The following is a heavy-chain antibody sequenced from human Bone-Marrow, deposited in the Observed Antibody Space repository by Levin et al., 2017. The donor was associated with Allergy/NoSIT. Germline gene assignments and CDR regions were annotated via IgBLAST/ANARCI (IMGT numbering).Heavy chain of an antibody. J-gene: IGHJ3*02. CDR3: ARYNYEYNALDI. CDR2: IGTAGDT. V-gene: IGHV3-13*01. Sequence: PGGSLRLSCAASGFTFRTHDMHWVRQGTGKGLEWVSTIGTAGDTYYPDSVRGRFTISRENAKNSLYLQMNGLSAGDTAVYYCARYNYEYNALDIWCQGTMVTVSS. D-gene: IGHD5-18*01. CDR1: GFTFRTHD.